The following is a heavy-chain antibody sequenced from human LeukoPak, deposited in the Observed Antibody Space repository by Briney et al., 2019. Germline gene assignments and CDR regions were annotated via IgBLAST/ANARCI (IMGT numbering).Heavy chain of an antibody. D-gene: IGHD5-18*01. CDR1: GFIVSRNY. Sequence: GGSLRLSCAASGFIVSRNYMNWVRQAPGKGLEWVSVIYSGGSTYYADSVKGRFTISRDNSKNTLYLQMNSLRAEDTAVYYCVGGRTAMSSAFDIWGQGTMVTVSS. V-gene: IGHV3-53*01. CDR2: IYSGGST. CDR3: VGGRTAMSSAFDI. J-gene: IGHJ3*02.